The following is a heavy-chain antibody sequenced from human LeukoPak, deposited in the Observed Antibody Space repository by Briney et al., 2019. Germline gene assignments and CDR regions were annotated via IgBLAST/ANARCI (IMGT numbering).Heavy chain of an antibody. CDR3: VKDAIIQEMATIFDY. V-gene: IGHV3-64D*09. CDR2: ISSNGGST. D-gene: IGHD5-24*01. Sequence: PGGSLRLSCSASGFSFSSYAMHWVRQAPGKGLEYVSAISSNGGSTYYADSVKGRFTISRDNSKNTLYLQMSSLRAEDTAVYYCVKDAIIQEMATIFDYWGQGTLVTVSS. J-gene: IGHJ4*02. CDR1: GFSFSSYA.